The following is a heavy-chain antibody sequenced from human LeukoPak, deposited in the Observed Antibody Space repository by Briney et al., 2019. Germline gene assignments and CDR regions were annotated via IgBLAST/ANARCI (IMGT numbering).Heavy chain of an antibody. Sequence: QTGGSLRLSCAASGFTFSSYGMHWVRQAPGKGLEWVAVIWYDGSNKYYADSVKGRFTISRDNSKNTLYLQMNSLRAEDTAVYYCARLPMVRGVIITPPLNYWGQGTLVTVSS. D-gene: IGHD3-10*01. CDR3: ARLPMVRGVIITPPLNY. CDR1: GFTFSSYG. V-gene: IGHV3-30*19. J-gene: IGHJ4*02. CDR2: IWYDGSNK.